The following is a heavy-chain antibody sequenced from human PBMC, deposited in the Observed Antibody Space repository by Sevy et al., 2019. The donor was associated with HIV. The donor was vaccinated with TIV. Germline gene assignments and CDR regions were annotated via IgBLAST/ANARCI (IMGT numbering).Heavy chain of an antibody. D-gene: IGHD3-22*01. CDR2: IFGDGDIT. J-gene: IGHJ3*02. V-gene: IGHV3-23*01. CDR3: AGGRYDSSGSFDAFDI. CDR1: GFTFGDYA. Sequence: GGSLRLSCTASGFTFGDYAMTWVRQAPGKGLEWVSSIFGDGDITYYADSVKGRFTISRDKSKNTLYLQMHSLRAEDTAVYYCAGGRYDSSGSFDAFDIWGQGTMVTVSS.